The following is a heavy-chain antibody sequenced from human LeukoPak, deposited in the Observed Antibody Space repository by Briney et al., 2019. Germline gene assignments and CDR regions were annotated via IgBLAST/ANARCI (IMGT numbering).Heavy chain of an antibody. V-gene: IGHV5-51*01. CDR3: ARQGGRRKWELPRGNWFDP. CDR1: GYSFTSYW. Sequence: SGESLKISCKGSGYSFTSYWIGWVRQLPGKGLEWMGIIYPGDSDTRYSPSFQGQVTISADKSISTAYLQWSSLKASDTAMYYCARQGGRRKWELPRGNWFDPWGQGTLVTVSS. D-gene: IGHD1-26*01. J-gene: IGHJ5*02. CDR2: IYPGDSDT.